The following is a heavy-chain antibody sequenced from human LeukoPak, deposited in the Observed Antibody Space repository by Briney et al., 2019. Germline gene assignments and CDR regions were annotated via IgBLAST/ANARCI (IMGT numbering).Heavy chain of an antibody. CDR2: ISAFNGNT. CDR1: GYTFAAYG. D-gene: IGHD2-2*01. J-gene: IGHJ4*02. Sequence: ASVKVSCKTSGYTFAAYGISWVRQAPGQGLEWMGWISAFNGNTNYAQKLQGRVTMTTDTSTSTAYMELRSLRSDDTAVYYCARDDQYYFDYWGQGTLVTVSS. CDR3: ARDDQYYFDY. V-gene: IGHV1-18*01.